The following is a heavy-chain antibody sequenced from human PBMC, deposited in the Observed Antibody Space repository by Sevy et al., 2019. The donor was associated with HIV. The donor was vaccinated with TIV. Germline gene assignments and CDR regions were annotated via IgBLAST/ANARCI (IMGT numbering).Heavy chain of an antibody. CDR3: ARAGKDIVVVVAATLWDWFDP. D-gene: IGHD2-15*01. Sequence: GGSLRLSCAASGFTFSSYWMSWVRQAPGKGLEWVANIKQDGSEKYYVDSVKGRFTISRDNAKNSLYLQMNSLRAEDTAVYYCARAGKDIVVVVAATLWDWFDPWGQGTLVIVSS. CDR1: GFTFSSYW. J-gene: IGHJ5*02. CDR2: IKQDGSEK. V-gene: IGHV3-7*01.